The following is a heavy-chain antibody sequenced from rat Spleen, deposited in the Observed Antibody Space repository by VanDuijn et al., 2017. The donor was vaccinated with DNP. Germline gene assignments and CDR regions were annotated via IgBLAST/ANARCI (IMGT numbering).Heavy chain of an antibody. V-gene: IGHV5-27*01. Sequence: EVQLVESGGGLVQPGRSLKLSCAASGLTFSNYGMAWVRQAPKKGLEWISTISSSGGSTYYRDSVKGRFTISRDNAKSTLYLQMDSLRSEDTATYYCTTFEGRNAWGQGTSVTVSS. D-gene: IGHD1-11*01. CDR2: ISSSGGST. CDR1: GLTFSNYG. J-gene: IGHJ4*01. CDR3: TTFEGRNA.